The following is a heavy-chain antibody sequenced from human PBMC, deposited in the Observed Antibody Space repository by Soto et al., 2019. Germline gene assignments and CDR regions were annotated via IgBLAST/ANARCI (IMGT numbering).Heavy chain of an antibody. J-gene: IGHJ4*02. CDR3: AAFPSYYDSSGYFVY. CDR2: IIPIFGTA. D-gene: IGHD3-22*01. CDR1: GGTFSSYA. V-gene: IGHV1-69*13. Sequence: GASVQVSCKASGGTFSSYAISWVRQAPGQGLEWMGGIIPIFGTANYAQKFQGRVTITADESTSTAYMELSSLRFEDTAVYYCAAFPSYYDSSGYFVYWGQGTLVTVS.